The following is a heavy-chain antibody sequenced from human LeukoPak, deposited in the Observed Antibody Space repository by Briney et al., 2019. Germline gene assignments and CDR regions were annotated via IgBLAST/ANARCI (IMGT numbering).Heavy chain of an antibody. V-gene: IGHV4-4*02. D-gene: IGHD1-26*01. Sequence: SETLSLTCVVSGASIRGTDWWSWVRQAPGKGPEWIGEVFHSGGTNYNLSLKSRVTLSVDKSKNQFSLKLTSLTAADTAVYYCARAVGAWAAFDVWGQGTMVAVSS. CDR2: VFHSGGT. CDR3: ARAVGAWAAFDV. CDR1: GASIRGTDW. J-gene: IGHJ3*01.